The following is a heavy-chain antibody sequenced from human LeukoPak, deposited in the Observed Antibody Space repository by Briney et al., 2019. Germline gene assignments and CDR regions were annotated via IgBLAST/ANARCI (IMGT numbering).Heavy chain of an antibody. D-gene: IGHD2-15*01. CDR2: INHSGST. CDR1: Y. V-gene: IGHV4-34*01. J-gene: IGHJ6*02. Sequence: YWSWIXXPPGKGLEWIGEINHSGSTNYNPSLKSRVTISVDTSKNQFSLKLSSVTAADTAVYYCARNSVNCSGGSCYYYYYGMDVWGQGTTVTVSS. CDR3: ARNSVNCSGGSCYYYYYGMDV.